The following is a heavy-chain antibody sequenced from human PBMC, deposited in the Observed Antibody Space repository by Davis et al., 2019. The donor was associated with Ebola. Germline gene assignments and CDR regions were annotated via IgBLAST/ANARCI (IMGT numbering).Heavy chain of an antibody. J-gene: IGHJ4*02. CDR2: IIPIFGTA. CDR1: GGTFSSYA. D-gene: IGHD2-15*01. CDR3: ARVRVAATHDY. Sequence: SVKVSCKASGGTFSSYAISWVRQAPGQGLEWMGGIIPIFGTANYAQKLQGRVTMTTDTSTSTAYMELRSLRSDDTAVYYCARVRVAATHDYWGQGTLVTVSS. V-gene: IGHV1-69*05.